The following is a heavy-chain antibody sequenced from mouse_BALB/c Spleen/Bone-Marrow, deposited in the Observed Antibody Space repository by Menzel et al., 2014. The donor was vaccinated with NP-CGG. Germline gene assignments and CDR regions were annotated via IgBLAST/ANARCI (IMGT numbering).Heavy chain of an antibody. D-gene: IGHD1-1*01. V-gene: IGHV5-4*02. Sequence: VQLKESGGGLVKPGGSLKLSCAASGFTFSDYYMYWVRQTPEKRLEWVATISDGGSYTYYPDGVKGRFTISRDNAKNNLYLQMSSLKSEDTAMYYCARALYGSSYGFAYWGQGTLVTVSA. CDR2: ISDGGSYT. CDR3: ARALYGSSYGFAY. CDR1: GFTFSDYY. J-gene: IGHJ3*01.